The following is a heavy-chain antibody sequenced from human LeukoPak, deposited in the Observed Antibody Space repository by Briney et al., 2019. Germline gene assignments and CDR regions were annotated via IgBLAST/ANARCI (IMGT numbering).Heavy chain of an antibody. CDR1: GFTFSTYW. D-gene: IGHD2-15*01. CDR2: INTDGSST. CDR3: ASPKRGGAFDM. V-gene: IGHV3-74*01. J-gene: IGHJ3*02. Sequence: PSGRSLRLSCAASGFTFSTYWMHWVRQAPGKGLVWVSRINTDGSSTNYADSVKGRFTISRDNAKNTLYLQMNSLRAEDTAVYYCASPKRGGAFDMWGQGTVVTVSS.